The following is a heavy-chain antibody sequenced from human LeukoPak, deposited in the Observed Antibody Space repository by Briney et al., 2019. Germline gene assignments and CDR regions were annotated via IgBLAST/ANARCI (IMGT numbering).Heavy chain of an antibody. Sequence: SETLSLTCTVSGGSISSYYWSWIRQPAGKGLEWIGYIYYSGSTNYNPSLKSRVTISVDTSKNQFSLKLSSVTAADTAVYYCARDFRRWFDPWGQGTLVTVSS. CDR2: IYYSGST. CDR3: ARDFRRWFDP. CDR1: GGSISSYY. J-gene: IGHJ5*02. V-gene: IGHV4-59*01.